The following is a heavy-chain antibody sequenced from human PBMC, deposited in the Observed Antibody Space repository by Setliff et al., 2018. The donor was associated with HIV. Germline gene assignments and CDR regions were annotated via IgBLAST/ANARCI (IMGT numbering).Heavy chain of an antibody. V-gene: IGHV3-15*01. CDR3: TTRGTWDYRDYFDY. Sequence: GGSLRLSCAASGLLFTNAWMSWVRQAPGKGLEWVGRMKTKTDGGTTDYAAPVKGRFTISRDESKKMLYLQMNSLKTEDTAVYYCTTRGTWDYRDYFDYWGQGTLVTVSS. J-gene: IGHJ4*02. CDR1: GLLFTNAW. CDR2: MKTKTDGGTT. D-gene: IGHD1-26*01.